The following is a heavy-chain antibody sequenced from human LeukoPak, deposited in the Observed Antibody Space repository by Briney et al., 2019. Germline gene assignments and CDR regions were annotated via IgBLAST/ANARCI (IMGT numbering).Heavy chain of an antibody. J-gene: IGHJ4*02. Sequence: ETLSLTCTVSGGSISSSSYYWGWIRPPPGKGLEWIGSIYYSGSTYYNPSLKSRVTISVDTSKNQFSLKLSSVTAADTAVYYCARVSYSSGWYWAGIGRVYYFDYWGQGTLVTVSS. CDR2: IYYSGST. CDR3: ARVSYSSGWYWAGIGRVYYFDY. V-gene: IGHV4-39*07. CDR1: GGSISSSSYY. D-gene: IGHD6-19*01.